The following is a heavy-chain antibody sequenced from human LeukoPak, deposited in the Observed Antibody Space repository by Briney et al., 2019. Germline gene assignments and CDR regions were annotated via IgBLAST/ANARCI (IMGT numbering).Heavy chain of an antibody. V-gene: IGHV3-21*01. D-gene: IGHD1-26*01. CDR3: ARAPQYSGSYHDY. Sequence: GGSLRLSCAASGFTFSSYSMTWVRQAPGKGLEWVSSISSSSSYIYYADSVKGRFTISRDNAKNSLYLQMNSLRAEDTAVYYCARAPQYSGSYHDYWGQGTLVTVSS. J-gene: IGHJ4*02. CDR1: GFTFSSYS. CDR2: ISSSSSYI.